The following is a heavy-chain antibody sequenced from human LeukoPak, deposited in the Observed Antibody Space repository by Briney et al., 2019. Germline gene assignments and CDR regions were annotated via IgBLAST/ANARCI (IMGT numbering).Heavy chain of an antibody. Sequence: SETLSLTCTVSGGSISSGTYYWSWIRQPPGKGLEWIGYIYYSGSTNYNPSLKSRVTISVDTSKNQFSLKLSSVTAADTAVYYCARGGGYSSGWFGWFDPWGQGTLVTVSS. CDR2: IYYSGST. D-gene: IGHD6-19*01. J-gene: IGHJ5*02. V-gene: IGHV4-61*01. CDR1: GGSISSGTYY. CDR3: ARGGGYSSGWFGWFDP.